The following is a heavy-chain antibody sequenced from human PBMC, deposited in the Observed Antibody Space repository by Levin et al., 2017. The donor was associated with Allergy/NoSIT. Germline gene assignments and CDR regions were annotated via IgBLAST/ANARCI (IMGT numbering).Heavy chain of an antibody. J-gene: IGHJ5*02. CDR2: ISYDGSNK. CDR1: GFTFSSYA. V-gene: IGHV3-30-3*01. D-gene: IGHD4-23*01. CDR3: ARDYGGNNWFDP. Sequence: GESLKISCAASGFTFSSYAMHWVRQAPGKGLEWVAVISYDGSNKYYADSVKGRFTISRDNSKNTLYLQMNSLRAEDTAVYYCARDYGGNNWFDPWGQGTLVTVSS.